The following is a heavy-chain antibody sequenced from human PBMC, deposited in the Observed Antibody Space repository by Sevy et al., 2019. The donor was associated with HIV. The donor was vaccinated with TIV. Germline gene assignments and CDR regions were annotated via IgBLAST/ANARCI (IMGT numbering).Heavy chain of an antibody. CDR2: ISFDATNK. J-gene: IGHJ1*01. D-gene: IGHD1-1*01. CDR3: ALERLSSDVAEYFQN. V-gene: IGHV3-30-3*01. CDR1: GFTFNRYS. Sequence: GGSLRLSCAASGFTFNRYSMHWVRQAPGKGLEWVATISFDATNKHYPDSLKGRLTISRDNFLNSLFLQMDGLRPEDRAVYYCALERLSSDVAEYFQNWGQGTLVTVSS.